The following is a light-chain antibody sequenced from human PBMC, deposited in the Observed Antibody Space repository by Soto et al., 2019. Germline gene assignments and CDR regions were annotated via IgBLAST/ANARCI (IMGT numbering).Light chain of an antibody. J-gene: IGKJ4*01. CDR3: QKHSSVPFT. Sequence: DIQMTQSPSFLSASVGDRVTITCRASQGIRNSLAWYQHKPGKVPKLLIYAASTLYSGVSSRLSGSGSGTDFTITIGSLQPEDVAVYYCQKHSSVPFTFGGGTKVEIK. CDR1: QGIRNS. CDR2: AAS. V-gene: IGKV1-27*01.